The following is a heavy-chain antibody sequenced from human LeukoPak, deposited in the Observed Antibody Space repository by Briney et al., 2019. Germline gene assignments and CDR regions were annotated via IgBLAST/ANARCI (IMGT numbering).Heavy chain of an antibody. Sequence: SETLSLTCTVSGGSISDSNDYWAWIRQPPGKGLEWIGSIYYSGSIHYNPSLRSRVTISVDTSKNQFSLKLSSVTAADTAVYHCARNESKLAADGYRKDNWFDPWGHGTLVTVSS. CDR2: IYYSGSI. CDR1: GGSISDSNDY. D-gene: IGHD6-13*01. V-gene: IGHV4-39*01. CDR3: ARNESKLAADGYRKDNWFDP. J-gene: IGHJ5*02.